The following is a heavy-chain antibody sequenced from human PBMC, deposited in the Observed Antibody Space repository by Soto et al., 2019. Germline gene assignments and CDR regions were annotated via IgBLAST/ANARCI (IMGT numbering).Heavy chain of an antibody. CDR1: GGSISSYY. J-gene: IGHJ6*02. CDR3: ARPSLASRDYYYYGMDV. V-gene: IGHV4-59*01. CDR2: IYYSGST. D-gene: IGHD2-2*01. Sequence: PSETLSLTCTVSGGSISSYYWSWMRKPPGKGLEWIGYIYYSGSTNYNPSLKSRVTISVDTSKNQLSLKLSSVTAADTAVYYCARPSLASRDYYYYGMDVWGQGTTVTVSS.